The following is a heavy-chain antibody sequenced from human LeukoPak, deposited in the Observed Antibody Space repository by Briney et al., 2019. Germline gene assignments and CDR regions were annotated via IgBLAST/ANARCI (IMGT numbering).Heavy chain of an antibody. D-gene: IGHD2-2*01. CDR3: ASENCSGTSCSSFDY. J-gene: IGHJ4*02. V-gene: IGHV4-39*01. Sequence: SETLSLTCNVSGGSISSSSYYWGWIRQPPGKGLEWIGSIHYGGSAYYNPSLKSRVTISVDTSKNQFSLRLSSVTAADTAVYYCASENCSGTSCSSFDYWGQGTLVTVSS. CDR1: GGSISSSSYY. CDR2: IHYGGSA.